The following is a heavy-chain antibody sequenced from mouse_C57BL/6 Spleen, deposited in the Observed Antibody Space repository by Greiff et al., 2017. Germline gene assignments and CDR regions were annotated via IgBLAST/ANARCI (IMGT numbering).Heavy chain of an antibody. CDR3: VRAFLLSMDY. CDR1: GFSFNAYA. CDR2: IRSKSNNYAT. D-gene: IGHD2-1*01. V-gene: IGHV10-1*01. J-gene: IGHJ4*01. Sequence: EVKVVESGGGLVQPKGSLKLSCAASGFSFNAYAMNWVRQAPGKGLEWVARIRSKSNNYATYYADSVKDRFTISRDDSESMLYLQMNNLKTEDTAMYYCVRAFLLSMDYWGQGTSVTVAS.